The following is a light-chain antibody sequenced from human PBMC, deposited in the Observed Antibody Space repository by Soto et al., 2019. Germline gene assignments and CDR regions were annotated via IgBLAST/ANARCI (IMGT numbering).Light chain of an antibody. CDR1: QGIRND. CDR2: DTT. J-gene: IGKJ5*01. CDR3: QQYGTSEII. V-gene: IGKV3-20*01. Sequence: SQSPSSRSPSVGDRVTITCRASQGIRNDLGWYQQKPGQAPRLLIYDTTSRATGIPDRYSASGSGTDFTLTISRLEPEDFAVFFCQQYGTSEIIFGQGTRVEIK.